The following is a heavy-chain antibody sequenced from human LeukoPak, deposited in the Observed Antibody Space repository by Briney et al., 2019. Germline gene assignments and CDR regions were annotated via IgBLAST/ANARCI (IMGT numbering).Heavy chain of an antibody. CDR2: INHSGST. V-gene: IGHV4-34*01. J-gene: IGHJ4*02. Sequence: GSLRPSCAASGFTFSSYAMHWVRQPPGKGLEWIGEINHSGSTNYNPSLKSRVTISVDTSKNQFSLKLSSVTAADTAVYYCARGPRTDYDFWSGYYTGIDYWGQGTLVTVSS. D-gene: IGHD3-3*01. CDR3: ARGPRTDYDFWSGYYTGIDY. CDR1: GFTFSSYA.